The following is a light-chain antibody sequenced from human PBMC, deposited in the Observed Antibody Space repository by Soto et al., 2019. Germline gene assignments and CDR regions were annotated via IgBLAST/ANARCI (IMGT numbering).Light chain of an antibody. V-gene: IGKV3-15*01. CDR3: QQYNNWPPLT. Sequence: EIVMTQSPATLSVSPGERATLSCRASQSVSSNLAWYQQKPGQAPRLLIYGASTRATGIPARFIGSGSGTEFTRTISSLQSEDFAVYYCQQYNNWPPLTFGGGTTVEIK. CDR1: QSVSSN. J-gene: IGKJ4*01. CDR2: GAS.